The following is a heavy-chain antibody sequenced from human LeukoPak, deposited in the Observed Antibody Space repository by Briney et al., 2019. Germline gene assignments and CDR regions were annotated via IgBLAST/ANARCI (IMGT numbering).Heavy chain of an antibody. J-gene: IGHJ3*02. Sequence: GGSLRLSCAASGFTFSSYGMHWVCQAPGKGLEWVAVISYDGSNKYYADSVKGRFTISRDNSKNTLYLQMNSLRAEDTAVYYCARDPRSLTGGSYLDAFDIWGQGTMVTVSS. V-gene: IGHV3-30*03. CDR2: ISYDGSNK. CDR3: ARDPRSLTGGSYLDAFDI. CDR1: GFTFSSYG. D-gene: IGHD1-26*01.